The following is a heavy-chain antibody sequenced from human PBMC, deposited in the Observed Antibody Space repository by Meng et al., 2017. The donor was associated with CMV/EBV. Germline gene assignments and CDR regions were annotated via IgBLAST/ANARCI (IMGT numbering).Heavy chain of an antibody. V-gene: IGHV3-7*03. D-gene: IGHD5-24*01. J-gene: IGHJ4*02. CDR1: GFTFSSYW. Sequence: GGSLRLSCAASGFTFSSYWMSWVRQAPGKGLEWVANIKQDGSEKYYVDSVKGRFTISRDNAKNSLYLQMNSLRAEDTAVYYCARGRLIKRRDGYNLGYWGQGTLVTVSS. CDR2: IKQDGSEK. CDR3: ARGRLIKRRDGYNLGY.